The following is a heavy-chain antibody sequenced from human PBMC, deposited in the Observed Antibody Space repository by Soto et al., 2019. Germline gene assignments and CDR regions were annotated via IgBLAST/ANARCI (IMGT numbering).Heavy chain of an antibody. V-gene: IGHV1-18*04. CDR3: ASQTTVVTPFDY. J-gene: IGHJ4*02. CDR2: ISAYNGNT. D-gene: IGHD4-17*01. Sequence: ASVKVSCKASGYTFTSYGISWVRQAPGQGLEWMGWISAYNGNTNYAQKLQGRVTMTTDTSTSTAYMELRSLRSDDTAVYYCASQTTVVTPFDYWAQGTLVTVSS. CDR1: GYTFTSYG.